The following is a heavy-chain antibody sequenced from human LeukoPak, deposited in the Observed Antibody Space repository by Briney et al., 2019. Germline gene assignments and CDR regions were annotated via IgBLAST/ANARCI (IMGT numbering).Heavy chain of an antibody. J-gene: IGHJ4*02. CDR2: INNDGSST. Sequence: GGSLRLSCTASGFAFNFYWMHWVRQVPGKGPVWVSRINNDGSSTNYADSVRGRFTIFRDNTMQTLYLQMFSLSVEDTAVYYCARDRYGDYYFNHWGQGTRVAVSS. D-gene: IGHD4-17*01. CDR3: ARDRYGDYYFNH. V-gene: IGHV3-74*01. CDR1: GFAFNFYW.